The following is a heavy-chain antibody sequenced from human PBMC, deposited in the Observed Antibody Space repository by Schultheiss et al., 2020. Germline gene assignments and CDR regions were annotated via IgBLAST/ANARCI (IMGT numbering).Heavy chain of an antibody. D-gene: IGHD3-10*01. CDR3: AREGGTYYYGSGSFDV. CDR1: GFTFSNAW. J-gene: IGHJ6*02. Sequence: GESLKISCAASGFTFSNAWMSWVRQAPGKGLEWVGRIKSKTDGGTTDYAAPVKGRFTISRDDSKNTLYLQMNSLKTEDTAVYYCAREGGTYYYGSGSFDVWGQGTTVTVSS. CDR2: IKSKTDGGTT. V-gene: IGHV3-15*01.